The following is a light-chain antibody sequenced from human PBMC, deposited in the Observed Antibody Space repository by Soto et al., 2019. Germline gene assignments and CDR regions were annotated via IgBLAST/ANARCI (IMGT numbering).Light chain of an antibody. V-gene: IGLV4-60*02. Sequence: QLVLTQSSSASASLGSSVKLTCTLSSGHTTYIIAWHQQQPGKAPRYLMKLETSGSYNKGSGDPDRFSGSSSGADRYLTISNLRFEDEADYYCETWDINTHVVFGGGTKLTVL. CDR2: LETSGSY. CDR1: SGHTTYI. CDR3: ETWDINTHVV. J-gene: IGLJ2*01.